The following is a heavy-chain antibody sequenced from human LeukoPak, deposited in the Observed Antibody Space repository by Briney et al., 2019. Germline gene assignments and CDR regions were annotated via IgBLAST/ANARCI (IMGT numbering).Heavy chain of an antibody. Sequence: SETLSLTCAVYGGSFSGYYWSWIRQPPGKGLEWIGEINNSESTNYNPSLKSRVTISVDTSKNQFTLKLSSVTAAETAVYYCARGGRVARRYYMEVWGKGTTVTVSS. J-gene: IGHJ6*03. D-gene: IGHD2-15*01. CDR2: INNSEST. CDR1: GGSFSGYY. CDR3: ARGGRVARRYYMEV. V-gene: IGHV4-34*01.